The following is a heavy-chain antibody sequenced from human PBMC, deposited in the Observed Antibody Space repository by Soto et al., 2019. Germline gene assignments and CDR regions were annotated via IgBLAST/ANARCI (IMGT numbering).Heavy chain of an antibody. V-gene: IGHV3-23*01. CDR2: ISDNIFNT. J-gene: IGHJ4*02. Sequence: PGGSLRLSCASSGFSFSTYAMGLVRQAPGKGLEWVSIISDNIFNTYYTDSVKGRFTISRDNSKNTLHLQMNSLRAEDTAIYYCAKAMSTISFRLFDNWGLGTLVTVSS. D-gene: IGHD3-9*01. CDR1: GFSFSTYA. CDR3: AKAMSTISFRLFDN.